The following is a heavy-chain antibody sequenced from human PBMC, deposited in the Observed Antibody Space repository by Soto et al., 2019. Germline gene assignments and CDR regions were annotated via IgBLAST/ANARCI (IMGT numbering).Heavy chain of an antibody. CDR1: GFTFNTYA. D-gene: IGHD6-19*01. Sequence: EVQLLESGGGLVQPGWSLRLSCAASGFTFNTYALSWVRQAPGKGLEWVSVMSATGAYIYYAESVKGRFLISRDNSKDTLYLQMNSLRVEDTAVYYCAQAIGGSSGWSALDFWGQGTRVTVSS. J-gene: IGHJ4*02. V-gene: IGHV3-23*01. CDR2: MSATGAYI. CDR3: AQAIGGSSGWSALDF.